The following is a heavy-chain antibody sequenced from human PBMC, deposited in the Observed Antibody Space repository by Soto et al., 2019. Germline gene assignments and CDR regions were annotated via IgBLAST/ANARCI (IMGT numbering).Heavy chain of an antibody. Sequence: SETLSLTCTVSCGSIISYYWIWIRQAPGKGLEWIGYIYYSGSTNYNPSLKSRVTISVDTSKNQFSLKLSSVTAADTAVYYCARGGYSYGYYYYYGMDVWGQGTTVTVSS. CDR1: CGSIISYY. V-gene: IGHV4-59*01. D-gene: IGHD5-18*01. CDR3: ARGGYSYGYYYYYGMDV. J-gene: IGHJ6*02. CDR2: IYYSGST.